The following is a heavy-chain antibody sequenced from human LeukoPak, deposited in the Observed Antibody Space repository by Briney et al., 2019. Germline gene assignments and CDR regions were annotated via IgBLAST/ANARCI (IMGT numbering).Heavy chain of an antibody. J-gene: IGHJ4*02. CDR2: ISYSGSA. V-gene: IGHV4-39*01. D-gene: IGHD1-26*01. Sequence: ASESLSLTCAVPGDSISSSSYFWGWLRQPPGQGLEWIGSISYSGSASYNPSLKSRVIIFIDTSKNQFSLEARSVTAADTAVCYCSRPARDGNYYYWGRGTLVTVSS. CDR3: SRPARDGNYYY. CDR1: GDSISSSSYF.